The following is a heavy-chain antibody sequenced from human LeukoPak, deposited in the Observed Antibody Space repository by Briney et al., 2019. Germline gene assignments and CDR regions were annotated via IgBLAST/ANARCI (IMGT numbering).Heavy chain of an antibody. CDR1: GFTFSSYN. D-gene: IGHD5-18*01. J-gene: IGHJ6*02. CDR3: ARETAMDANYYYYGMDV. Sequence: GGSLRLSCAASGFTFSSYNLNWVRQDPGKGLEWGSSISSNSNYINYADSVKGRFTISRDNAKNSLYLQMNSLRAEDTAVYYCARETAMDANYYYYGMDVWGQGTTVTVTS. V-gene: IGHV3-21*01. CDR2: ISSNSNYI.